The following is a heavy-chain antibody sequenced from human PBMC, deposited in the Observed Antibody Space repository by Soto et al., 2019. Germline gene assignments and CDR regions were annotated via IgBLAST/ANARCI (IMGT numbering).Heavy chain of an antibody. CDR2: ISDDGNVK. D-gene: IGHD3-22*01. CDR3: ATEANYYDTSGFSSFHFDS. V-gene: IGHV3-30-3*01. Sequence: QVQLLESGGGVVQPGRSLRLSCTASRFTFRTTTMHWVRQAPGKGLEWVALISDDGNVKTYADSVRGRFTISRDNSKNTLYLQMNGLRVEDTAIYFCATEANYYDTSGFSSFHFDSWGQGTLVTVSS. CDR1: RFTFRTTT. J-gene: IGHJ4*02.